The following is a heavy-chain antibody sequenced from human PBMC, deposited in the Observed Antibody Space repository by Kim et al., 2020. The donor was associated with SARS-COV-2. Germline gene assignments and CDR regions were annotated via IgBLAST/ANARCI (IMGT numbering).Heavy chain of an antibody. Sequence: GGSLRLSCAVSGFGGTTYYMAWVSQAPGKGLEWVAAISIDGKPYYADSVKGRFTISRHTSDNSLYLQMNNVRVEETAVYYCARDRGNYDDVWGSLRPGSPYYFGLGPCGLGTTVIVSS. D-gene: IGHD3-16*01. V-gene: IGHV3-53*01. CDR2: ISIDGKP. J-gene: IGHJ6*02. CDR1: GFGGTTYY. CDR3: ARDRGNYDDVWGSLRPGSPYYFGLGP.